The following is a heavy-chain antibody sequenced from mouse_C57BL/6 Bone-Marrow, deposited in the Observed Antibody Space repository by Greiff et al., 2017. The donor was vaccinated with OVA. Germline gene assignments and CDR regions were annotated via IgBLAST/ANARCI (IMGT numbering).Heavy chain of an antibody. V-gene: IGHV1-50*01. Sequence: QVQLQQPGAELVKPGASVQLSCKASGYPFPSYWMQGVKQRPGQGLEWIGAIDPSDSYTNYNKKFKGKATLTVDTSSSTAYMQLNSLTSEDSAVYYCASAVFAYWGQGTLVTVAA. CDR2: IDPSDSYT. CDR3: ASAVFAY. CDR1: GYPFPSYW. J-gene: IGHJ3*01.